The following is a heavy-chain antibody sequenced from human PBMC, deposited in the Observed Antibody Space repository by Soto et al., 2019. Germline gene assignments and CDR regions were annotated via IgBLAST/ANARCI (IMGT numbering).Heavy chain of an antibody. V-gene: IGHV4-34*01. CDR3: ARSGRGGTGENYYYYGMDV. D-gene: IGHD7-27*01. J-gene: IGHJ6*04. CDR1: DASFSGYY. CDR2: INHRGST. Sequence: SRTLSLTCAVHDASFSGYYWTWIRQPPGTGLEWFGEINHRGSTNYNPPRKSRVTISVDTSKNQFSLKLSSVTAADTAVYYCARSGRGGTGENYYYYGMDVWGKGTTVPVSS.